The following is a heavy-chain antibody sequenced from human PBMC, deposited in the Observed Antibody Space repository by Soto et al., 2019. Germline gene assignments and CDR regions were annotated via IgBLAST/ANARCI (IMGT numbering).Heavy chain of an antibody. Sequence: SETLSLTCTVSGGSISSYYWSWIRQPPGKGLEWIGYIYYSGSTNYNPSIKSRITISVDTSKNQFSLKLSSVTAADTAVYYCASSNIAAAGFYYYGMDVWGRGTTVT. D-gene: IGHD6-13*01. J-gene: IGHJ6*02. CDR2: IYYSGST. CDR1: GGSISSYY. CDR3: ASSNIAAAGFYYYGMDV. V-gene: IGHV4-59*01.